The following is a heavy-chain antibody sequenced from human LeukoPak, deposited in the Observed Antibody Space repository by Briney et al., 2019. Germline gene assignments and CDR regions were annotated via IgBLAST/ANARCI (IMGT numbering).Heavy chain of an antibody. J-gene: IGHJ6*03. V-gene: IGHV3-11*04. CDR1: GCTFSDYY. D-gene: IGHD2-15*01. CDR3: ASGRVEADYYYYYYMDV. Sequence: PEGSLRLSCAASGCTFSDYYMSWIRQAPGKGLEWVSYISSSGSTIYYADSVKGRFTISRDNAKNSLYLQMNSLIAEDTAVYYCASGRVEADYYYYYYMDVWGKGTTVTVSS. CDR2: ISSSGSTI.